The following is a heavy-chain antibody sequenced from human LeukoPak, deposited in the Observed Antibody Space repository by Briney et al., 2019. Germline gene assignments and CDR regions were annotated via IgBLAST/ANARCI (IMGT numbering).Heavy chain of an antibody. CDR1: GFTFSSYA. CDR3: AKDGYYYDSSGYYSDY. V-gene: IGHV3-23*01. D-gene: IGHD3-22*01. J-gene: IGHJ4*02. CDR2: ISGSGGST. Sequence: GGSLRLSCAASGFTFSSYAMSWVRQAPGKGLDWVSAISGSGGSTYYADSVKGRFTISRDNSKNTLYLQMNSLRAEDTAVYYCAKDGYYYDSSGYYSDYWGQGTLVTVSS.